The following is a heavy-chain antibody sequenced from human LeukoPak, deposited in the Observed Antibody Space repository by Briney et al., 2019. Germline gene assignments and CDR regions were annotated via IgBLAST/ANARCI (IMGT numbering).Heavy chain of an antibody. D-gene: IGHD2/OR15-2a*01. CDR1: GFTFSSYA. CDR2: VSGSGGST. Sequence: PGGSLRLSCAASGFTFSSYAMSWVRQAPGKGLEWVSTVSGSGGSTYYAESVKGRFTISRGNSKNTLYLQMNSLRAEDTAVYYCAKAFRARYFDLWGRGTLVTVSS. CDR3: AKAFRARYFDL. V-gene: IGHV3-23*01. J-gene: IGHJ2*01.